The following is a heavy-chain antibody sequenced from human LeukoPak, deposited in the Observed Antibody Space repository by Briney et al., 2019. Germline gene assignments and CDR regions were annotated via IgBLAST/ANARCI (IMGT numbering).Heavy chain of an antibody. CDR1: GYTFTGYD. J-gene: IGHJ5*02. Sequence: GASVKVSCKASGYTFTGYDIHWVRQAPGQGLEWMGWINPNGGGTKYAQRFQGRVTMTRDTSISTAYMELNKLRSDDTAFYYCARVGCSDISCYTWFDPWGQGTLVTVSS. CDR3: ARVGCSDISCYTWFDP. D-gene: IGHD2-2*02. CDR2: INPNGGGT. V-gene: IGHV1-2*02.